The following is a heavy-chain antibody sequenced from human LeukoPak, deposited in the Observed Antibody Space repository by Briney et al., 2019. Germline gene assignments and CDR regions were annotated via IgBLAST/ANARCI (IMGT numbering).Heavy chain of an antibody. J-gene: IGHJ4*02. CDR3: ARRVLEWLLFDY. Sequence: RSSETLSLTCTVSGGSISSSSYYWGWIRQPPGKGLEWIGSIYYSGSTYYNPSLRSRVTMSVDTSKNQFSLKLNSVTAADTAVYYCARRVLEWLLFDYWGQGTLVTVSS. D-gene: IGHD3-3*01. CDR1: GGSISSSSYY. V-gene: IGHV4-39*01. CDR2: IYYSGST.